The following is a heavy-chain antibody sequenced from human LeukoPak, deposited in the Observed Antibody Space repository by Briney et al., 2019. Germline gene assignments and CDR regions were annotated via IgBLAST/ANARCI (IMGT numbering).Heavy chain of an antibody. CDR3: ASKKAGRQYDY. CDR2: ISGSGSAT. V-gene: IGHV3-23*01. D-gene: IGHD4-11*01. J-gene: IGHJ4*02. CDR1: GFTFSNYA. Sequence: TGGSLRLSCAASGFTFSNYAMTWVRQAPGKGLEWVSAISGSGSATYYADSVKGRFTISRDNAKNTLYLQMNSLRAEDTAVYYCASKKAGRQYDYWGQGTLVTVSS.